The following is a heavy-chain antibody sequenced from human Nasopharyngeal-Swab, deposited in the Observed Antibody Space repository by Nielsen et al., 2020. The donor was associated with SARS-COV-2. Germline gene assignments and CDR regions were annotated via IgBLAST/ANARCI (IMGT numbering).Heavy chain of an antibody. CDR3: ARGPTVVSYYDDY. V-gene: IGHV1-69*13. CDR1: GGTFSSYA. D-gene: IGHD3-22*01. Sequence: SVKVSCKASGGTFSSYAISWVRQAPGQGLEWMGGIIPIFGTANYAQKFQGRVTITADESTSTAYMELSSLRSEDTAVYYCARGPTVVSYYDDYWGQVTLVTVSS. J-gene: IGHJ4*02. CDR2: IIPIFGTA.